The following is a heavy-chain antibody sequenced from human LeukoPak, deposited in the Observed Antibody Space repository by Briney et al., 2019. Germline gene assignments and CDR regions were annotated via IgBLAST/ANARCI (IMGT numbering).Heavy chain of an antibody. V-gene: IGHV3-23*01. CDR2: ISGSGGST. J-gene: IGHJ5*02. Sequence: GGSLRLSCAASGFTFSSYAMSWVRQAPGKGLEWVSAISGSGGSTYYADSVKGRFTISRDNSKNMLYLQMNSLRAEDTAVYYCAKGDYYDSSGYFNWFDPWGQGTLVTVSS. D-gene: IGHD3-22*01. CDR3: AKGDYYDSSGYFNWFDP. CDR1: GFTFSSYA.